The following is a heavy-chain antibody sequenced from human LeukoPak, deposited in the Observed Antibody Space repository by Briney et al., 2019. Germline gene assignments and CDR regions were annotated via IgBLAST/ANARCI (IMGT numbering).Heavy chain of an antibody. CDR2: IWSDATEK. J-gene: IGHJ4*02. CDR1: GFTYNHYG. CDR3: AKDAQRGFDYSNSLEY. D-gene: IGHD4-11*01. V-gene: IGHV3-33*06. Sequence: GGSLRLSCAAPGFTYNHYGMHWVRPAPGKGPEWVAVIWSDATEKYYGDAVKGRFTISRDNSRNTLYLQMNSLRAEDTAVYYCAKDAQRGFDYSNSLEYWGQGTLVTVSS.